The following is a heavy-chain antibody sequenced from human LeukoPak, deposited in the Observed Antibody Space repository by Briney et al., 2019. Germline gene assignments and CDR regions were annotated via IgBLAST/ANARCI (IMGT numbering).Heavy chain of an antibody. CDR2: IYYSGST. CDR3: ARGGTTVTPGLLWFDP. CDR1: GGSIISSSYY. D-gene: IGHD4-17*01. V-gene: IGHV4-61*05. J-gene: IGHJ5*02. Sequence: SETLSLTCTVSGGSIISSSYYWGWIRQPPGKGLEWIGYIYYSGSTKYNPSLKSRVIISVDTSKNQFSLKLSSVTAADTAVYYCARGGTTVTPGLLWFDPWGQGTLVTVSS.